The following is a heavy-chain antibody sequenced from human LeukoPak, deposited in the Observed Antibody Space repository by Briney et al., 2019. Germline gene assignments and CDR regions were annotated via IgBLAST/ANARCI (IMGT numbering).Heavy chain of an antibody. CDR2: ISAYNGNT. CDR3: ARSGSSWYVNYYYYYGMDV. Sequence: EASVKVSCKASGYTFTSYGISWVRQAPGQGLEWMGWISAYNGNTNYAQKLQGRVTMTTDTSTSTAYMELRSLRSDDTAVYYCARSGSSWYVNYYYYYGMDVWGQGTTVTVSS. D-gene: IGHD6-13*01. V-gene: IGHV1-18*01. CDR1: GYTFTSYG. J-gene: IGHJ6*02.